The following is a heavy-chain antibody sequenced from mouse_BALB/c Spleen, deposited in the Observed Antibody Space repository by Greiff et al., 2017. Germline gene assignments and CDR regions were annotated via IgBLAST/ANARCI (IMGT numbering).Heavy chain of an antibody. Sequence: EVQLVESGGDLVKPGGSLKLSCAASGFTFSSYTMSWVRQTPEKRLEWVAYISNGGGSTYSPDTVKGRFTISRDNAKNTLYLQMSSLKSEDTARYYCALWQGAMDYWGQGTSVTVSS. CDR3: ALWQGAMDY. J-gene: IGHJ4*01. CDR2: ISNGGGST. D-gene: IGHD1-1*02. V-gene: IGHV5-12-2*01. CDR1: GFTFSSYT.